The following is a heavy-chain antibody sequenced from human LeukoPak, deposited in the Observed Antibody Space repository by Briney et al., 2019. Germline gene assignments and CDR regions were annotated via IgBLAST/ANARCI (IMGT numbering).Heavy chain of an antibody. V-gene: IGHV3-30*02. J-gene: IGHJ4*02. CDR3: TRERLYGASALDY. CDR1: GFTFSNYG. Sequence: GGSLRLSCVASGFTFSNYGIHWVRQAPGKGLEWVAFIRYDGSNKYYADSVKGRFTISRDNSKNTLYLQMNSLRAEDTAVYYCTRERLYGASALDYWGQGTVVTVSS. CDR2: IRYDGSNK. D-gene: IGHD4-17*01.